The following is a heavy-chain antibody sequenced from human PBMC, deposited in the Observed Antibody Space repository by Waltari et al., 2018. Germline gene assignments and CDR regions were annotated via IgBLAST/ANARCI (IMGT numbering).Heavy chain of an antibody. J-gene: IGHJ4*02. CDR1: GDSMHSRSYS. Sequence: QLQLQESGPGLVKPSETLSLTCFVSGDSMHSRSYSWVCIRQSPGRGLEWVGQMYITGLSEYNPSLRSRVSISIDRSKSQFSLTLTSLTAADTAVYHCARLDPNGFDDSWGQGTLVTVST. CDR3: ARLDPNGFDDS. V-gene: IGHV4-39*01. CDR2: MYITGLS. D-gene: IGHD2-8*01.